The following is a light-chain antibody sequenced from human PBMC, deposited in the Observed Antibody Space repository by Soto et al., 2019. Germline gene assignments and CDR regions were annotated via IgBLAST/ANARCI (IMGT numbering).Light chain of an antibody. Sequence: EIVLTQSPATLSVSPGERATLSCRASQNVSSNLDWYQQKPGQAPRLLIYSASIRATGSPARFSGSGSGTEFTLTISRLQSEDFEIYYCQQYKNWLSFGGGTKVEI. J-gene: IGKJ4*01. CDR3: QQYKNWLS. V-gene: IGKV3-15*01. CDR2: SAS. CDR1: QNVSSN.